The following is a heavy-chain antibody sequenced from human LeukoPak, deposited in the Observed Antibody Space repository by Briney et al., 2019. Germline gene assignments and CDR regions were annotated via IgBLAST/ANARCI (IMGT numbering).Heavy chain of an antibody. D-gene: IGHD3-16*01. Sequence: TMSPTSSINGVSFKGYYRSWLRNLPKKGLEWIGEINHSGSTNYNPSLKSRVTISVDTSKNQFSLKLSSVTAADTAVYYCASWNGGVDKDAFDIWGQGTMVTVSS. J-gene: IGHJ3*02. CDR3: ASWNGGVDKDAFDI. CDR1: GVSFKGYY. V-gene: IGHV4-34*01. CDR2: INHSGST.